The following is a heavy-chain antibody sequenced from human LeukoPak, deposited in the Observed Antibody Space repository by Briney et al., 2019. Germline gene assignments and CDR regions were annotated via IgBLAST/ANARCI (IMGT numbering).Heavy chain of an antibody. CDR3: ARDIQPLLYGD. J-gene: IGHJ4*02. CDR2: IIPVFGTA. CDR1: GGTFSSYA. D-gene: IGHD2-2*02. V-gene: IGHV1-69*13. Sequence: GASVNVSCKASGGTFSSYAISWVRQAPGQGLEWMGGIIPVFGTANYAQKFQGRVTITADESTSTAYMELSSLRSEDTAVYYCARDIQPLLYGDWGQGTLVTVSS.